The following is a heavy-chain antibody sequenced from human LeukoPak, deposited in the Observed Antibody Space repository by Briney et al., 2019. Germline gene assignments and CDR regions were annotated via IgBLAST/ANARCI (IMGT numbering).Heavy chain of an antibody. Sequence: GGSLRLSCAASGFTFSTYGMHWVRQAPGKGLEWVAVIWYDGSNKYYADSVKGRFTISRDNSKNTLYLQMNSLRAEDTAVYYCARDLRPAEWLVDYWGQGTLVTVSS. D-gene: IGHD6-19*01. CDR2: IWYDGSNK. CDR3: ARDLRPAEWLVDY. CDR1: GFTFSTYG. J-gene: IGHJ4*02. V-gene: IGHV3-33*01.